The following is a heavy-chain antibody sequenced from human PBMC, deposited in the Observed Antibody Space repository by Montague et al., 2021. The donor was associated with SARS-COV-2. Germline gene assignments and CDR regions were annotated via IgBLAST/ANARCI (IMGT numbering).Heavy chain of an antibody. J-gene: IGHJ6*02. V-gene: IGHV4-38-2*02. D-gene: IGHD2-8*01. Sequence: SETLSLTCTVSGYSITHAYYWCWIRQPPGKGLEWIGNICHGGSTYYNPSLKSRVTISVDTSNNQFSLKLTSVTAADTAVYYCARTSQYCTRTNCYLPNAMDDGGQGTAVTVSS. CDR1: GYSITHAYY. CDR3: ARTSQYCTRTNCYLPNAMDD. CDR2: ICHGGST.